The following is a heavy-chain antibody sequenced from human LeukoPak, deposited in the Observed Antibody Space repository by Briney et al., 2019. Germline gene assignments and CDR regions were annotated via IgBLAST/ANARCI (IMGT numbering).Heavy chain of an antibody. CDR3: ARGSLVLGDY. CDR1: GGSISSGGYS. J-gene: IGHJ4*02. V-gene: IGHV4-30-2*01. CDR2: IYHSGST. D-gene: IGHD4/OR15-4a*01. Sequence: SETLSLTCVVSGGSISSGGYSWSWIRQPPGKGLEWIGYIYHSGSTYYNPSLKSRVTISVDRSKNQFSLKLSSVTAADTAVYYCARGSLVLGDYWGQGTLVTVSS.